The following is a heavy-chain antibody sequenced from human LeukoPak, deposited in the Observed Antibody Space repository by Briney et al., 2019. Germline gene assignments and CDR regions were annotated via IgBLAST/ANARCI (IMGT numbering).Heavy chain of an antibody. J-gene: IGHJ4*02. CDR3: ARVNYYDSSGYYANPKFDY. CDR1: GWPTHNCWYY. V-gene: IGHV4-31*03. CDR2: IYYSGST. Sequence: SLTFTFPGWPTHNCWYYLNWIRQPPGKGLEWIGYIYYSGSTYYNPSLKSRVTISVDTSKNQFSLKLSSVTAADTAVYYCARVNYYDSSGYYANPKFDYWGQGTLVTVSS. D-gene: IGHD3-22*01.